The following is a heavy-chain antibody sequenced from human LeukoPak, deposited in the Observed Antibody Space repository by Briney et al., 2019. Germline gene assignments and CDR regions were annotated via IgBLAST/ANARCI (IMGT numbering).Heavy chain of an antibody. J-gene: IGHJ4*02. CDR2: INPNSGGT. CDR3: ARVVRWLQLFDY. CDR1: GYTFTSYY. Sequence: ASVKVSCKASGYTFTSYYMHWVRQAPGQGLEWMGWINPNSGGTNYAQKFQGRVTMTRDTSISTAYMELSRLRSDDTAVYYCARVVRWLQLFDYWGQGTLVTVSS. D-gene: IGHD5-24*01. V-gene: IGHV1-2*02.